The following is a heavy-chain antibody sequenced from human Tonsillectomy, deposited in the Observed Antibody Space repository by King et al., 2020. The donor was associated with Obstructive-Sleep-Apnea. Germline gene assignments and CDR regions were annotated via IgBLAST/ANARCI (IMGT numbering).Heavy chain of an antibody. V-gene: IGHV4-59*08. D-gene: IGHD3-22*01. CDR2: IYYSGST. Sequence: QLQESGPGLVKPSETLSLTFTVSGVSISSYSWSWIRQPPGKGLEWIGYIYYSGSTNYNPSLKIRVSISVDTSKNQFSLKLSSVTAADTAVYYCARISTRKSGFPLDYWGQGTLVTVSS. CDR3: ARISTRKSGFPLDY. CDR1: GVSISSYS. J-gene: IGHJ4*02.